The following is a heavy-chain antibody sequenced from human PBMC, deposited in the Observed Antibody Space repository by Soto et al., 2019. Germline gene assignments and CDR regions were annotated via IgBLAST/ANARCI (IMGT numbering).Heavy chain of an antibody. CDR3: AKDGVGYSYSLSYYYGMDV. J-gene: IGHJ6*02. CDR1: GGTFSSYA. D-gene: IGHD5-18*01. V-gene: IGHV1-69*01. Sequence: QVQLVQSGAEVKKPGSSVKVSCKASGGTFSSYAISWVRQAPGQGLEWMGGIIPIFGTAIYAQKFQGRVTITADESTSTAYMELSSLRSEDTAVYYCAKDGVGYSYSLSYYYGMDVWGQGTTVTVSS. CDR2: IIPIFGTA.